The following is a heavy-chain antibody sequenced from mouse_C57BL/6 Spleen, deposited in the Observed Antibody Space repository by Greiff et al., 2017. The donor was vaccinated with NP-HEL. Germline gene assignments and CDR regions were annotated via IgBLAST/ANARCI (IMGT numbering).Heavy chain of an antibody. J-gene: IGHJ3*01. V-gene: IGHV6-3*01. D-gene: IGHD3-1*01. Sequence: EVQLQESGGGLVQPGGSMKLSCVASGFTFSNYWMNWVRQSPEKGLEWVAQIRLKSDNYATHYAESVKGRFTISRDDSKSSVYLQMTNLRAEDTGMYYCTGGPAWFAYWGQGTLVTVSA. CDR1: GFTFSNYW. CDR2: IRLKSDNYAT. CDR3: TGGPAWFAY.